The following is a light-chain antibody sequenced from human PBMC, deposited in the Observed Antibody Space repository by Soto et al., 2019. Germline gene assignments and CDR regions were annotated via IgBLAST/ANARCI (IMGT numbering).Light chain of an antibody. Sequence: ETVLTQSPATLSLSPGERATLSCRASESVSNSLAWYQHKPVQAPRLHIYNASNRATGITARFSGSWSGTDFSLTILRLEPEDFAVYFCQHRAGWPPSLTFGGGTKVEIK. V-gene: IGKV3-11*01. CDR2: NAS. CDR1: ESVSNS. J-gene: IGKJ4*01. CDR3: QHRAGWPPSLT.